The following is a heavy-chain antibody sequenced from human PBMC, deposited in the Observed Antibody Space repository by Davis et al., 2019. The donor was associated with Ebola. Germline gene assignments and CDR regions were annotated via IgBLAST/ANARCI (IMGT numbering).Heavy chain of an antibody. V-gene: IGHV3-7*01. D-gene: IGHD1-7*01. CDR3: ARDGGYNWNYGSYYYYYGMDV. CDR1: GFTFSVYW. Sequence: PGGSLRLSCAASGFTFSVYWMDWVRQAPGKGLEWVASINQEGSQELYADSVKGRFTISRDNTKSSPSLQMNSLRAEDTAVYYCARDGGYNWNYGSYYYYYGMDVWGQGTTVTVSS. CDR2: INQEGSQE. J-gene: IGHJ6*02.